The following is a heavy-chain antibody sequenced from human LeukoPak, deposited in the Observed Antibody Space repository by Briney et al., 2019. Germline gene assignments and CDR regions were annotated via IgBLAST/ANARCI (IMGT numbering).Heavy chain of an antibody. V-gene: IGHV3-23*01. CDR3: AKDLRIGYRTAMDV. CDR1: GFTFSSYA. Sequence: GGSLRLSCAASGFTFSSYAMSWVRQAPGKGLEWVSAISGSGGSTYYADSVKGRFTISRDNSKNTLYLQMNSLRAEDTAVYSCAKDLRIGYRTAMDVWGQGTTVTVSS. J-gene: IGHJ6*02. CDR2: ISGSGGST. D-gene: IGHD1-14*01.